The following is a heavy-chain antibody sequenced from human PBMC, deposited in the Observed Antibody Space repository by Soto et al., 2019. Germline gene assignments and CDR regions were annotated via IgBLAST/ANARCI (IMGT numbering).Heavy chain of an antibody. D-gene: IGHD1-26*01. J-gene: IGHJ4*02. V-gene: IGHV3-30-3*01. CDR2: ISYDGDDK. CDR1: GFIFNSYG. Sequence: QVHLVESGGGVVLPARSLRLSCVASGFIFNSYGFHWVRQAPGRGQEWVAAISYDGDDKNYADSVKGRFTISRDNSNNTLFLQMDSLKPEDTALYYCARDAKYSSVFDYWGQGSLVTVSS. CDR3: ARDAKYSSVFDY.